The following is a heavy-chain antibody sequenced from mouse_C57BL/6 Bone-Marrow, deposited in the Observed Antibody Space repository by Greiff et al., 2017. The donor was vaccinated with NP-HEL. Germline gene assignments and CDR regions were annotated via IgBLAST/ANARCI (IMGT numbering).Heavy chain of an antibody. CDR2: IYPGDGDT. Sequence: VQLQQSGPELVKPGASVKISCKASGYAFSSSWMNWVKQRPGKGLEWIGRIYPGDGDTNYNGKFKGKATLTADKSSSTAYMQLSSLTSEDSAVYFCARGRGTISGYYAMDYWGQGTSVTVSS. CDR1: GYAFSSSW. D-gene: IGHD2-14*01. J-gene: IGHJ4*01. V-gene: IGHV1-82*01. CDR3: ARGRGTISGYYAMDY.